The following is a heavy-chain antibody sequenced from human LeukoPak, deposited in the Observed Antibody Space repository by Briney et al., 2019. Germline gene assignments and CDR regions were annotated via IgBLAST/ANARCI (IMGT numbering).Heavy chain of an antibody. Sequence: SETLSLTCSVSGGSVSSYYWSWIRQPAGKGLEWIGRIYTSGSTNYNPSLKSRVTMSVDTSKNQFSLKLSSVTAADTAVYYCARAPVTTRNYYYYFMDVWGKGTTVTVSS. CDR3: ARAPVTTRNYYYYFMDV. V-gene: IGHV4-4*07. CDR2: IYTSGST. CDR1: GGSVSSYY. J-gene: IGHJ6*03. D-gene: IGHD4-11*01.